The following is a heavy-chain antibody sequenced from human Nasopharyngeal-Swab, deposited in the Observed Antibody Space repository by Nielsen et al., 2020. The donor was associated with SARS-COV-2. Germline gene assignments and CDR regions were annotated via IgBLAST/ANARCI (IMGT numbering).Heavy chain of an antibody. CDR2: ISYDGSNK. Sequence: WIRQPPGKGLEWVAVISYDGSNKYYADSVKGRFTISRDNSKNTLYLQMNSLRAEDTAVYYRAIGLGPYYYYGMDVWGQGTTVTVSS. D-gene: IGHD3/OR15-3a*01. CDR3: AIGLGPYYYYGMDV. J-gene: IGHJ6*02. V-gene: IGHV3-30*03.